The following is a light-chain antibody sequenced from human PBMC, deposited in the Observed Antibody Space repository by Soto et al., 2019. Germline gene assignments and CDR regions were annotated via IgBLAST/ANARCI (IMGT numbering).Light chain of an antibody. CDR2: DAS. J-gene: IGKJ2*01. CDR3: QQRSNWQYT. Sequence: EIVLTQSPATLSLSPGEIATLSCRASQSVSSYLAWYQQKPGQAPRLLIYDASNRATGITARFSGSGSGTDFTLTISSVEPVDFAVYHCQQRSNWQYTFGQGTKLEIK. CDR1: QSVSSY. V-gene: IGKV3-11*01.